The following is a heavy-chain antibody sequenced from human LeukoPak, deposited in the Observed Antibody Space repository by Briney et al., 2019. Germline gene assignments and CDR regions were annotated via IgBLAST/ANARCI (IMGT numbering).Heavy chain of an antibody. Sequence: GESLKISCRGSGYNFTIYWIGWVRQMPGKGLEWMGIIYPGDSDTRYSPSFQGQVTISADKSISTAYLQWSSLKASDTAMYYCAIFDFLFGEIDNWFDPWGQGTQVTVSS. CDR3: AIFDFLFGEIDNWFDP. V-gene: IGHV5-51*01. CDR2: IYPGDSDT. CDR1: GYNFTIYW. J-gene: IGHJ5*02. D-gene: IGHD3-16*01.